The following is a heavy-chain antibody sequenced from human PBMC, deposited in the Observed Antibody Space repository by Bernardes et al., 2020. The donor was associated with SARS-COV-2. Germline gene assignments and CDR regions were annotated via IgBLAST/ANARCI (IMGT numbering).Heavy chain of an antibody. CDR1: GGSISKTNYN. Sequence: SETLSLTCTVSGGSISKTNYNWGWIRQPPGKGLEWIGSIYYSGSTYYNSSFKSRITISVDTSKNQFSLKLSSVTAADTAVYYCARHRRPTQQGMDVWGQGTTVTVSS. J-gene: IGHJ6*02. CDR3: ARHRRPTQQGMDV. CDR2: IYYSGST. V-gene: IGHV4-39*01.